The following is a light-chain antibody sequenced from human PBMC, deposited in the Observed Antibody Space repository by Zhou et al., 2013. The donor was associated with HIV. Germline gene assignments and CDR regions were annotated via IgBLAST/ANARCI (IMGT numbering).Light chain of an antibody. V-gene: IGKV1-17*01. CDR2: AAT. Sequence: DIQMTQSPSSLSASIGDRVTITCRASQDVRTALDWYQQKPGKPPKRLIYAATVLQSGLPSRFSGSGSGTDFTLTISSLQPEDFAIYYCQQYYSTPYTFGQGTKLEIK. CDR3: QQYYSTPYT. J-gene: IGKJ2*01. CDR1: QDVRTA.